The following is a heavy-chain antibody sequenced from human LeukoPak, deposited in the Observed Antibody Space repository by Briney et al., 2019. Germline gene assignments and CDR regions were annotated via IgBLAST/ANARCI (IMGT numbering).Heavy chain of an antibody. V-gene: IGHV3-7*01. CDR3: ARDLTRCGGDCGDY. J-gene: IGHJ4*02. D-gene: IGHD2-21*02. Sequence: GGSLRLSCAASGFIFSDYWMSWVRQAPGKGLEWVANIKQDGSEKYYVDSVKGRFTISRDNAKNSLFLQMNVLRAEDTAVYYCARDLTRCGGDCGDYLGQGTLVTVSS. CDR1: GFIFSDYW. CDR2: IKQDGSEK.